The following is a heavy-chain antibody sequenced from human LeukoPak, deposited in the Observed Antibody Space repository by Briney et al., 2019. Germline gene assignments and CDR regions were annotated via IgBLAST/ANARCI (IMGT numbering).Heavy chain of an antibody. CDR3: ARDSAMGFWGPNYYYYMDV. D-gene: IGHD5-18*01. V-gene: IGHV1-18*01. J-gene: IGHJ6*03. CDR1: GYTFTSYG. Sequence: GASVKVSCKASGYTFTSYGISWVRQAPGQGLEWMGWISAYNGNTNYAQKLQGRVTMTTDTSTSTAYMELRSLRSDDTAVYYCARDSAMGFWGPNYYYYMDVWGKGTTVTISS. CDR2: ISAYNGNT.